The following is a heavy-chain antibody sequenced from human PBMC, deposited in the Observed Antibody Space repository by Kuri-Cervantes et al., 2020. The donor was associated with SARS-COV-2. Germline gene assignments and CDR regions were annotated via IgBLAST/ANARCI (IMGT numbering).Heavy chain of an antibody. CDR3: TTLIDY. CDR1: GFTFSSYW. CDR2: VRGKANNYAT. J-gene: IGHJ4*02. Sequence: GGSLRLSCAASGFTFSSYWMSWVRQASGEGLEWVGRVRGKANNYATAYAASVKGRFTISRDDLKNVAYLQMNSLKTEDTAVYYCTTLIDYWGQGALVTVSS. V-gene: IGHV3-73*01.